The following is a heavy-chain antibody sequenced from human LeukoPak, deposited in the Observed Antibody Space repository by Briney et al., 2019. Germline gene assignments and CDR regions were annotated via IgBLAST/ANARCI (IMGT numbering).Heavy chain of an antibody. D-gene: IGHD4-17*01. CDR3: ARKDGDL. Sequence: PSETLSLTCTVSGDSISSYCWSWIRQPAGKGLEWIGRFYTSGNTNYNPSLTSRVSMSVDTSQNQFSLKLTSVTAADTAVYYCARKDGDLWGQGTLVTVSS. V-gene: IGHV4-4*07. CDR2: FYTSGNT. J-gene: IGHJ5*02. CDR1: GDSISSYC.